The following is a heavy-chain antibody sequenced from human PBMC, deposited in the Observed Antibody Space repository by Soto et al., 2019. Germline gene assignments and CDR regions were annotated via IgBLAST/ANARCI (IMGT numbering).Heavy chain of an antibody. J-gene: IGHJ4*02. Sequence: SETLSLTCTVSGGSISSGGYYWSWIRQHPGKGLEWIGYIYYSGSTYYNPSLKSRVTISVDTSKNQFSLKLSSVTAADTAVYYCAXVVVCSSTSCYIDYWGQGTLVTVSS. CDR1: GGSISSGGYY. D-gene: IGHD2-2*02. CDR3: AXVVVCSSTSCYIDY. CDR2: IYYSGST. V-gene: IGHV4-31*03.